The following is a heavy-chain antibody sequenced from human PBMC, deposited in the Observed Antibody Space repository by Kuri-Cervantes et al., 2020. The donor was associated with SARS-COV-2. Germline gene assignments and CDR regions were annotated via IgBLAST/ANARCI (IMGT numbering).Heavy chain of an antibody. V-gene: IGHV4-61*02. CDR1: GGSISSGSYY. Sequence: LRLSCTVSGGSISSGSYYWTWIRQPAGKGLEWIGRLYTSGSTNYNPSLKSRVTISADTSKNQFSLNLSSVTAADTAVYYCARGIAVAGAEYFDYWGQGTLVTVSS. D-gene: IGHD6-19*01. CDR2: LYTSGST. J-gene: IGHJ4*02. CDR3: ARGIAVAGAEYFDY.